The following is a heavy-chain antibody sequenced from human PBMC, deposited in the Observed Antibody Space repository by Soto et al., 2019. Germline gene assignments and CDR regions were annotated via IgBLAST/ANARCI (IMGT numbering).Heavy chain of an antibody. Sequence: QVQLVESGGGVVQPGRSLRLSCAASGFTFSSYGMHWVRQAPGKGLEWVAVISYDGSNKYYADSVKGRFTISRDNSKNTLYLQMNSLRAEDTAVYYCAKDFGGSTSWGEFDYWGQGTLVTVSS. CDR1: GFTFSSYG. CDR3: AKDFGGSTSWGEFDY. D-gene: IGHD2-2*01. CDR2: ISYDGSNK. V-gene: IGHV3-30*18. J-gene: IGHJ4*02.